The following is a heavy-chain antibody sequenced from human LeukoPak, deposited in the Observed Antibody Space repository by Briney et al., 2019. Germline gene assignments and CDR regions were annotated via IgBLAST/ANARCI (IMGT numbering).Heavy chain of an antibody. CDR2: ISGSGGST. J-gene: IGHJ4*02. D-gene: IGHD6-13*01. CDR3: AIKSRLAVAGLD. CDR1: GFTFSSYA. Sequence: GGSLRLSCAAAGFTFSSYAMSWDRQAPGKGLEWVSAISGSGGSTYYADSVKGRFTISRDNSKNTLYLQMNSLRAEDTAVYYCAIKSRLAVAGLDWRQGSLVTVSS. V-gene: IGHV3-23*01.